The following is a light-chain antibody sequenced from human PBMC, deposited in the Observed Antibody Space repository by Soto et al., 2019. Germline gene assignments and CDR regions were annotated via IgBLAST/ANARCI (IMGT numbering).Light chain of an antibody. Sequence: DIVMTQSPDSLAVSLGERATINCKSSQSVLYSSNNKNYLAWYQQKPGQPPKLLIYWASTRESGVPDRFSGSRSATDFTLTISSLQAEDVAVYYCQQYFSTPLTFGGGTKVEIK. CDR1: QSVLYSSNNKNY. J-gene: IGKJ4*01. CDR2: WAS. V-gene: IGKV4-1*01. CDR3: QQYFSTPLT.